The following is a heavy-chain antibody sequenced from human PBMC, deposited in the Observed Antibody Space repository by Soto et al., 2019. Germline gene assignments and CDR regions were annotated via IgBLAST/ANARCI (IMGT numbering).Heavy chain of an antibody. D-gene: IGHD6-6*01. J-gene: IGHJ6*02. CDR2: ISYDRSNK. CDR3: AKPTYSSSSEYSYYYYGMDV. V-gene: IGHV3-30*18. Sequence: PGGSLRLSCAASGFTFSSYGMHWVRQAPGKGLEWVAVISYDRSNKYYADSVKGRFTISRDNSKNTLYLQMNSLRAEDTAVYYCAKPTYSSSSEYSYYYYGMDVWGQGTTVTVSS. CDR1: GFTFSSYG.